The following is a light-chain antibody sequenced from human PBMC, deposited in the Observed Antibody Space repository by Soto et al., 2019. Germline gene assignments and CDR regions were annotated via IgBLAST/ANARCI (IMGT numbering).Light chain of an antibody. CDR2: DVS. CDR1: ESVTDY. V-gene: IGKV3-11*01. J-gene: IGKJ4*01. CDR3: QQYGSPPLT. Sequence: IVLTQSPATLSLSPGERGTLSCRASESVTDYLAWYQQKPGQAPRPLVYDVSNRAAGIPTRFSGGGSGTDFTLTISRLEPEDFAVFYCQQYGSPPLTFGGGTKVDIK.